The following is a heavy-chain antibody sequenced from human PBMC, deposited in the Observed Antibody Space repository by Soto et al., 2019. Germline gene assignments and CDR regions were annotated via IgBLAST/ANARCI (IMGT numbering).Heavy chain of an antibody. CDR3: AREVAADGTFRGDVFDI. J-gene: IGHJ3*02. V-gene: IGHV1-69*12. Sequence: QVHLVQSGAEVKMPGSSVKVSCKAPGGTFSNHAINWVRQAPGQGLEWMGRIIPIFSTTNYAQKFQGRVTMTADESTITGYLELNSLEQDNTGVYYCAREVAADGTFRGDVFDIWGPGTFVTVSS. CDR2: IIPIFSTT. CDR1: GGTFSNHA. D-gene: IGHD6-13*01.